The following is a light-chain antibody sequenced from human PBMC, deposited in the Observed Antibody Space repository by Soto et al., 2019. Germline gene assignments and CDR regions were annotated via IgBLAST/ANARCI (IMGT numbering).Light chain of an antibody. Sequence: ESMLTQSPGTLSLSPGERATLSCRASQSVSTRYLAWYQQKPGQAPRLLIYGASIRATGIADRFSGSGSGTDFTLTISRLEPEDFAVYYCHQFGSSPPAFTFGQGTKLEI. V-gene: IGKV3-20*01. J-gene: IGKJ2*01. CDR2: GAS. CDR1: QSVSTRY. CDR3: HQFGSSPPAFT.